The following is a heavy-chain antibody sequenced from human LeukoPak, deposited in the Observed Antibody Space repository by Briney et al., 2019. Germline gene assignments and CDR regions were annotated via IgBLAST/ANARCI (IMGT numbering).Heavy chain of an antibody. CDR1: GGSFSGYY. CDR3: ARGGYYGSGSYYNPGQFDY. CDR2: INHSGST. V-gene: IGHV4-34*01. Sequence: SETLSLTCAVYGGSFSGYYWSWIRQPPGKGLEWIGEINHSGSTNYNPSLKSRVTISVDTSKNQFSLKLSSVTAADTAVYYCARGGYYGSGSYYNPGQFDYWGQGTLVTVSS. J-gene: IGHJ4*02. D-gene: IGHD3-10*01.